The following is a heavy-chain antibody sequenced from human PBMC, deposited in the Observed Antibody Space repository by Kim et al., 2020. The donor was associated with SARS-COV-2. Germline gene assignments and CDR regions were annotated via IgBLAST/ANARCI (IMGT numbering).Heavy chain of an antibody. V-gene: IGHV3-74*01. D-gene: IGHD3-22*01. Sequence: GGSLRLSCAASGFTFSSYWIHWVRQAPGKGLVWVSRINSDGSSTSYADSVKGRITISRDNAKNTLYLQMNSLRAEDTAVYYCARGVVVNTYYYYGMDVWGQGTTVTVSS. CDR2: INSDGSST. J-gene: IGHJ6*02. CDR3: ARGVVVNTYYYYGMDV. CDR1: GFTFSSYW.